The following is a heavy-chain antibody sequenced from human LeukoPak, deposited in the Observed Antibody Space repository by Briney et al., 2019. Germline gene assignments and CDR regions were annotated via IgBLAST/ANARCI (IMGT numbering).Heavy chain of an antibody. CDR1: GFTISNYY. Sequence: GGSLRLSCAASGFTISNYYMSWVRQAPGKGLEWVSVIFDGNATYYADSVRSRFTVSRDKSKNTLNLQMNGLRVEDTGVYYCARDRGSSWPFDCWGQGTLVTVSS. CDR3: ARDRGSSWPFDC. V-gene: IGHV3-53*01. D-gene: IGHD6-13*01. J-gene: IGHJ4*02. CDR2: IFDGNAT.